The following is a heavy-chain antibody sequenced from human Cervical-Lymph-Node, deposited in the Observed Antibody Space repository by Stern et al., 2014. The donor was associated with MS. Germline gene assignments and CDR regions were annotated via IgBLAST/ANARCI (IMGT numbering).Heavy chain of an antibody. CDR1: GYTFTTYY. CDR3: ARQRTTGHMDFDY. V-gene: IGHV1-46*01. D-gene: IGHD1-1*01. CDR2: INTSDGDT. J-gene: IGHJ4*02. Sequence: QMQLVQSGAEVKKPGASVNVSCVTSGYTFTTYYVYWVRQAPGQGLEWMGIINTSDGDTSHTRRFQDRVTMTRDTSASTVYLKLSSLKSEDTAVYYCARQRTTGHMDFDYWGQGTLVTVSS.